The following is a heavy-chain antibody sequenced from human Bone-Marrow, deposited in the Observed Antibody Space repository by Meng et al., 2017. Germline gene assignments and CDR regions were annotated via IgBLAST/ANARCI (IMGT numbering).Heavy chain of an antibody. CDR2: ISYNGST. CDR1: SGSINSYF. CDR3: ARAIATRPDVFDY. V-gene: IGHV4-59*01. D-gene: IGHD6-6*01. Sequence: QLQLQESGPGLCKPSQTLSLTCTVSSGSINSYFWSWIRQPPGKGPEWIGYISYNGSTNYNPSLKSRVTISVDTSKNQFSLKLSSVTAADTAVYYCARAIATRPDVFDYWGQGTLVTVSS. J-gene: IGHJ4*02.